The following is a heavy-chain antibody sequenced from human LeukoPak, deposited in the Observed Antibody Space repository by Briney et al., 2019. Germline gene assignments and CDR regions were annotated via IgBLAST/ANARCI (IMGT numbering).Heavy chain of an antibody. Sequence: RGSLRLSCAASGFTFSRYGIYWVRQAPGMGLEWVAVILYDGKKEHYADSVKGRFTIYRDNTKNTLYLQMNSLRAEDTAVYYCAKDGSGADFDNWGQGTLVT. V-gene: IGHV3-30*18. CDR2: ILYDGKKE. J-gene: IGHJ4*01. D-gene: IGHD2-8*02. CDR3: AKDGSGADFDN. CDR1: GFTFSRYG.